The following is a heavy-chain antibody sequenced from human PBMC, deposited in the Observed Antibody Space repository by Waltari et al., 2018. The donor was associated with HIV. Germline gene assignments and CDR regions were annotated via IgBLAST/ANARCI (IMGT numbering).Heavy chain of an antibody. CDR2: TFYRSQWRF. CDR1: RDSSSSNSAA. Sequence: QVRLQQSGPGLMQTSQTLPPTCDISRDSSSSNSAAWNWVRRSPSRGFEWLGKTFYRSQWRFDYAGSMKGRLSISVDIAMNQFSLHLTSLIPDDTATYYCVRDSYGFDIWGQGNPV. CDR3: VRDSYGFDI. V-gene: IGHV6-1*02. J-gene: IGHJ6*01.